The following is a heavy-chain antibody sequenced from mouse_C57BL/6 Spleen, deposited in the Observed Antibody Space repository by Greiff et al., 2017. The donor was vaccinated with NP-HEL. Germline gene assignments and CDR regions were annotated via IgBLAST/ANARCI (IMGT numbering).Heavy chain of an antibody. CDR2: IWSGGST. CDR1: GFSLTSYG. CDR3: ARNCWVYAMDY. V-gene: IGHV2-2*01. J-gene: IGHJ4*01. Sequence: QVQLKESGPGLVQPSQSLSITCTVSGFSLTSYGVHWVRQSPGKGLEWLGVIWSGGSTDYNAACISRLSISKDNSKSQVFFKMNSLQADDTAIYYCARNCWVYAMDYWGQGTSVTVSS. D-gene: IGHD4-1*01.